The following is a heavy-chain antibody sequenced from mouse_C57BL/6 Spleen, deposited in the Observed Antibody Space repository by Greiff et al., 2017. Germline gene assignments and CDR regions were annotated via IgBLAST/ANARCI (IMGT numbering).Heavy chain of an antibody. J-gene: IGHJ1*03. CDR2: ISSGGSYT. CDR1: GFTFSSYG. V-gene: IGHV5-6*01. Sequence: EVKVVESGGDLVKPGGSLTLSCAASGFTFSSYGMSWVRQTPDKRLEWVATISSGGSYTYYPDSVEGRFTISRDNAKNTLNQQMSSLKSEETAMFYCARHEDGYWYFDVWGTGTTGTVSS. D-gene: IGHD2-3*01. CDR3: ARHEDGYWYFDV.